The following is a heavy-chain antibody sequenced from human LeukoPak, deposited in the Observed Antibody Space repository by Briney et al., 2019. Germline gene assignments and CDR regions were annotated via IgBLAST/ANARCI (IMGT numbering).Heavy chain of an antibody. CDR3: TRDQTPYY. CDR2: IRSKIYGGTP. V-gene: IGHV3-49*04. Sequence: GGSLRLSCTTSGFNFGDYAMTWVRQAPGKGLEWVGFIRSKIYGGTPEYAASVKGRFTISRDDSEGVAYLQMNSLKTEDTAVYYCTRDQTPYYWGQGTLVTVAS. J-gene: IGHJ4*02. CDR1: GFNFGDYA.